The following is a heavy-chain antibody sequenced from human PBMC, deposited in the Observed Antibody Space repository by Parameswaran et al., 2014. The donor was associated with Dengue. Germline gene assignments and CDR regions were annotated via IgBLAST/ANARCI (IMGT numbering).Heavy chain of an antibody. CDR2: IWYDGSNK. CDR3: ARDVLAGYYPALDY. V-gene: IGHV3-33*01. Sequence: MPGVRQAPGKGLEWVAVIWYDGSNKYYADSVKGRFTISRDNSKNTLYLQMNSLRAEDTAVYYCARDVLAGYYPALDYWGQGNPGHRLL. D-gene: IGHD3-22*01. J-gene: IGHJ4*02.